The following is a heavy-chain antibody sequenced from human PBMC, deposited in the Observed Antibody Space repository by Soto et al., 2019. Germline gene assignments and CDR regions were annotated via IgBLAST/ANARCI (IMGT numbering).Heavy chain of an antibody. J-gene: IGHJ5*02. CDR3: ARAGVDNPWGDP. CDR1: GFTFSDYY. Sequence: QVQLVESGGGLVKPGGSLRLSCASSGFTFSDYYMSWIRQAPGKGLKWLSYISSSATTIYYADSVKGRFTISRDNAKNSLYLQMGSLRAEDTAVYYCARAGVDNPWGDPWGQGTLVTVSS. D-gene: IGHD2-8*01. CDR2: ISSSATTI. V-gene: IGHV3-11*01.